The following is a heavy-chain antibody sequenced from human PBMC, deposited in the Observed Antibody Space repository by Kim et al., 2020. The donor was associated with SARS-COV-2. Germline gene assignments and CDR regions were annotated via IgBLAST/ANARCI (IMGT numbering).Heavy chain of an antibody. J-gene: IGHJ4*02. CDR2: ISNNGGST. CDR3: ARPNGGYDY. Sequence: GGSLRLSCAASGFTFSSDGMHWVRQAPGKGLEYVSGISNNGGSTYYVNSVKGRFTISRDNSKNTLYLQMGSLRAEDMAVYYCARPNGGYDYWGQGTLVTV. D-gene: IGHD5-12*01. V-gene: IGHV3-64*01. CDR1: GFTFSSDG.